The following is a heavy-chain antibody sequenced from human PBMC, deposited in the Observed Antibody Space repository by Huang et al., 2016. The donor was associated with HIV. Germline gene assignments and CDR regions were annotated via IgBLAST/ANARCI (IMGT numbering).Heavy chain of an antibody. CDR3: VRAGMQSWFRAQDAFDL. D-gene: IGHD5-18*01. V-gene: IGHV4-61*09. CDR2: SYISGTT. CDR1: GGSINSGSYY. Sequence: QVQLQESGPGLVKPSQTLSLTCTVSGGSINSGSYYWTWIRQPAGEGLEWIGHSYISGTTLYNPSFESRVTIAIDRSNNQFSLNLRSVTAADTGVYYCVRAGMQSWFRAQDAFDLWGRGTVVIVSS. J-gene: IGHJ3*01.